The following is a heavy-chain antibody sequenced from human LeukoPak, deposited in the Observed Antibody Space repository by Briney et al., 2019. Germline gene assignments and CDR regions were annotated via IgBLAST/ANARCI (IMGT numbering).Heavy chain of an antibody. D-gene: IGHD4-17*01. CDR1: GGFNTHYY. V-gene: IGHV4-59*01. CDR2: IYHSGST. CDR3: ARDRGTVTTPGWKFFDL. Sequence: SETLSLTCSVSGGFNTHYYWTWIRQPPGKELEWIGYIYHSGSTKYNPSLKSRVTISVDTSKNHFSLKLSSVTAADTAVYYCARDRGTVTTPGWKFFDLWGRGTLVTVSS. J-gene: IGHJ2*01.